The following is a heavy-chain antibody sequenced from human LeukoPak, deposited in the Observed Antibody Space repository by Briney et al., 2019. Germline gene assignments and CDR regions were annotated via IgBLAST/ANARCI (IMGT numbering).Heavy chain of an antibody. V-gene: IGHV3-23*01. CDR2: ISGNGAVT. CDR1: AFTFSSYA. D-gene: IGHD1/OR15-1a*01. Sequence: GGSLRLSCAASAFTFSSYAMSWVRQAPGKGLEWVSAISGNGAVTFYTDSVRGRFTISKDNSKKTLYLQMNSLRAEDTAVYYCARIGGSSTIDYWGQGTLVTVSS. J-gene: IGHJ4*02. CDR3: ARIGGSSTIDY.